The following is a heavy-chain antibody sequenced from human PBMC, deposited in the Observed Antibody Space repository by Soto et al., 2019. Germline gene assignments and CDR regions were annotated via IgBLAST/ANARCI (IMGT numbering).Heavy chain of an antibody. CDR1: GFTFSSYA. V-gene: IGHV3-23*01. J-gene: IGHJ4*02. CDR3: AKGVFGVVIGITFDY. Sequence: EVQLLESGGGLVQPGGSLRLSCAASGFTFSSYAMSWVRQAPGKGLEWVSAISGSGGSTYYADSVKGRFTISRDNSKNTLYQQMNSLRAEDTAVYYCAKGVFGVVIGITFDYWGQGTLVTVSS. D-gene: IGHD3-3*01. CDR2: ISGSGGST.